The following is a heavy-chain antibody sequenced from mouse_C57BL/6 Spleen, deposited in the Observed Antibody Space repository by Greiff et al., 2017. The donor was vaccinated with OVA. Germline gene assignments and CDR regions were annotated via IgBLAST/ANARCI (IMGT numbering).Heavy chain of an antibody. CDR2: IDPSDSYT. CDR1: GYTFTSYW. CDR3: ARRTAQATQGGFDY. J-gene: IGHJ2*01. V-gene: IGHV1-69*01. D-gene: IGHD3-2*02. Sequence: QVQLQQPGAELVMPGASVTLSCKASGYTFTSYWMHWVKQRPGQGLEWIGEIDPSDSYTNYNQKFKGKSTLTVDKSSSTAYMPLSSLTSEDSAVYYCARRTAQATQGGFDYWGQGTTLTVSS.